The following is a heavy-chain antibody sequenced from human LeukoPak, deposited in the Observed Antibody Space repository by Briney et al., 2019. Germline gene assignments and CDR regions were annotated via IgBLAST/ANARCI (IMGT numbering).Heavy chain of an antibody. J-gene: IGHJ4*02. D-gene: IGHD6-6*01. Sequence: GGSLRLSCAASGFTFSSYAMSWVRQAPGKGLEWVSAISGGGGSTYYADSVKGRFTISRDNSKNTLYLQMNSLRAEDTAVYYCAKDFYSSSSYFDYWGQGTLVTVSS. CDR2: ISGGGGST. V-gene: IGHV3-23*01. CDR1: GFTFSSYA. CDR3: AKDFYSSSSYFDY.